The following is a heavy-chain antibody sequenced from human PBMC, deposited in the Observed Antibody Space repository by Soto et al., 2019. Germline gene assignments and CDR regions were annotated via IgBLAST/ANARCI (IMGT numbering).Heavy chain of an antibody. D-gene: IGHD3-10*01. Sequence: EVQLLESGGGLVQPGGSLRLSCAASGFTFSSYAMSWVRQAPGKGLEWVSIIGVGGGDRYYPESVKGRFTSSRDNSRDTLYLEMNSLRDEDTAVYYCARVRFGELVWGKGPLVTVSS. CDR2: IGVGGGDR. CDR3: ARVRFGELV. CDR1: GFTFSSYA. J-gene: IGHJ4*02. V-gene: IGHV3-23*01.